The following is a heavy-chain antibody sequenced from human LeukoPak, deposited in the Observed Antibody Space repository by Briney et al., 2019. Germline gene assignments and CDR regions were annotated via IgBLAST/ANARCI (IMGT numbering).Heavy chain of an antibody. Sequence: PGGSXRLSCXXSGXTFSSYGMXWVRQAPGKGLEGVAVISYDGSNKYYADSVKGRFTISRDNSKTTLYLQMNSLRAEDTAVYYCAKLVGAFDYWGQGTLVTVSS. V-gene: IGHV3-30*18. CDR2: ISYDGSNK. J-gene: IGHJ4*02. CDR3: AKLVGAFDY. CDR1: GXTFSSYG. D-gene: IGHD1-26*01.